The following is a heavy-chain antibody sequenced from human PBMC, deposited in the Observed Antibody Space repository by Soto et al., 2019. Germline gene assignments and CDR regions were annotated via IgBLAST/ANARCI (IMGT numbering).Heavy chain of an antibody. J-gene: IGHJ4*02. CDR1: GYSISSGYY. D-gene: IGHD1-20*01. CDR2: IYHGGST. V-gene: IGHV4-38-2*01. CDR3: ARHGGKLGITGTMGNFDY. Sequence: PSETLSLTCAVSGYSISSGYYWGWLRQPPGKGLEWIGSIYHGGSTYYNPSLNSRVTLSIDMTNNHVSLILNSVTAADTSVYYCARHGGKLGITGTMGNFDYWGQGSLVTVSS.